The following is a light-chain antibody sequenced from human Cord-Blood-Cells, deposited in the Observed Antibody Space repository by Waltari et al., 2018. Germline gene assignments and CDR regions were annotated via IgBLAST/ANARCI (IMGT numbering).Light chain of an antibody. V-gene: IGLV2-11*01. CDR3: CSYAGSYV. J-gene: IGLJ1*01. Sequence: QSALTQPRSVSGSPGQSVTISCTGTSSDVGGYNYVSWYQQHPGKAPKLMIYDVSKRPSVVRDRFSGSKSGNTASLTISGLQAEDDADYYCCSYAGSYVFGTGTKVTVL. CDR2: DVS. CDR1: SSDVGGYNY.